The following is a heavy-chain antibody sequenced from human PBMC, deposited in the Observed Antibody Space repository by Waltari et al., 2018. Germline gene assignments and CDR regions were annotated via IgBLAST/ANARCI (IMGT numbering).Heavy chain of an antibody. V-gene: IGHV4-59*01. CDR3: ARAGGYSSGWFDP. CDR1: GGSISSYY. J-gene: IGHJ5*02. Sequence: QVQLQESGPGLVKPSETLSLTCTVSGGSISSYYWSWIRQPPGKGLEWIGYIYYSGSTNYTPSLKSRVTISVDTSKNQFSLKLSSVTAADTAVYYCARAGGYSSGWFDPWGQGTLVTVSS. CDR2: IYYSGST. D-gene: IGHD6-19*01.